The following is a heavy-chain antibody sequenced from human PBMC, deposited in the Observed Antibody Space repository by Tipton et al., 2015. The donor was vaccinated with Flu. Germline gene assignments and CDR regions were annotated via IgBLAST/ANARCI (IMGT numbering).Heavy chain of an antibody. CDR3: ASYTRDGYNPFDY. D-gene: IGHD5-24*01. J-gene: IGHJ4*02. CDR1: GGSISSYY. V-gene: IGHV4-59*01. Sequence: TLSLTCTVSGGSISSYYWSWIRQPPGKGLEWIGYIYYSGSTNYNPSLKSRVTISVDTSKNQFSLKLSSVTVADTAVYYCASYTRDGYNPFDYWGQGTLVTVSS. CDR2: IYYSGST.